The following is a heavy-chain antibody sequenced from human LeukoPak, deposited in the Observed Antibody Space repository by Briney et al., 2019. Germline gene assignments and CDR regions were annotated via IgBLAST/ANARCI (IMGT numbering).Heavy chain of an antibody. CDR1: GCSSTNYG. CDR2: IHIYRGNT. Sequence: ASVKVSCKASGCSSTNYGISWVRQAPGQGLGWMGWIHIYRGNTNYAQKFQGRVTMTTDTSTSTVYMEVRGLRSDDTAMYYCARDVGITVADSFDPWGQGTLVTVSS. CDR3: ARDVGITVADSFDP. D-gene: IGHD6-13*01. J-gene: IGHJ5*02. V-gene: IGHV1-18*01.